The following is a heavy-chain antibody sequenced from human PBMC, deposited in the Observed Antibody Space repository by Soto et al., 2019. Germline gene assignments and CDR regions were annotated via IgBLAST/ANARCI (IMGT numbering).Heavy chain of an antibody. V-gene: IGHV4-4*02. Sequence: SETLALACAVSGGSISSSNWWSWVRPPPGKGLEWIGEIYHSGSTNYNPSLKSRVTISVDKSKNQFSLKLSSVTAADTAVYYCARGAVLVPAANYFDYWGQGTLVTVS. CDR2: IYHSGST. CDR1: GGSISSSNW. D-gene: IGHD2-2*01. CDR3: ARGAVLVPAANYFDY. J-gene: IGHJ4*02.